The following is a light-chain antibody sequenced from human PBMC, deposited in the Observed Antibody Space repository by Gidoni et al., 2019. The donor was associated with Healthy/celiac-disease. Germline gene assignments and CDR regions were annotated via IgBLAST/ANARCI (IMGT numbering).Light chain of an antibody. Sequence: SSQLTLDPEVSVGLGQTVRSTCQGDSLRRYYASWYQQKPGPAPVLLIYGKNNRPSGIPVRFSGSISGNTASFPITGAQAAVEAVYYSNSPYSSGTHLVFGGGTKLTVL. J-gene: IGLJ2*01. CDR3: NSPYSSGTHLV. CDR2: GKN. CDR1: SLRRYY. V-gene: IGLV3-19*01.